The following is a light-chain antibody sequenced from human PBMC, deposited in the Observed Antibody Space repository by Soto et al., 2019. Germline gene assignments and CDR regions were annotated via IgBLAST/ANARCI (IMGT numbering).Light chain of an antibody. CDR3: QQFDNLPLT. Sequence: DIQMTQSPSSLSTSLVDRVTITCQASQDNSNYLNWYQQKPGKAPKILIYDASVLEAGVTSRFSGGGSRTHFTLTISSLQAEDVATYYCQQFDNLPLTYDEGTKEEIK. CDR1: QDNSNY. J-gene: IGKJ4*01. V-gene: IGKV1-33*01. CDR2: DAS.